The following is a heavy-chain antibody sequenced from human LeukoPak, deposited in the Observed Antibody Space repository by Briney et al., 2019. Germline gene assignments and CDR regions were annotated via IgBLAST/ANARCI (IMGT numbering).Heavy chain of an antibody. V-gene: IGHV3-7*05. CDR3: ARDVEGGTFDI. Sequence: GGSLRLSCAASGFTFSSYEMNWVRQAPGRGLEWVANIDQSGGRNNYVDSVKGRFTISRDNAKNSLFLEMSSLRADDTAVYFCARDVEGGTFDIWGQGTTVTVSS. J-gene: IGHJ3*02. CDR1: GFTFSSYE. CDR2: IDQSGGRN. D-gene: IGHD3-16*01.